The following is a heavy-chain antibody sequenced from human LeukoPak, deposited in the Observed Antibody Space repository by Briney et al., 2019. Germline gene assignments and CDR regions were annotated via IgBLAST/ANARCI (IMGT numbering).Heavy chain of an antibody. CDR3: ARDGSNWDYLRYFDY. J-gene: IGHJ4*02. Sequence: GASVKVSCKASGYTFTSYGISWVRQAPGQGLEWMAWISAYNGNTNYAQKLQGRVTMTIDTSTSTAYMELRSLRSDDTAVYYCARDGSNWDYLRYFDYWGQGTLVTVSS. CDR2: ISAYNGNT. D-gene: IGHD1-7*01. CDR1: GYTFTSYG. V-gene: IGHV1-18*01.